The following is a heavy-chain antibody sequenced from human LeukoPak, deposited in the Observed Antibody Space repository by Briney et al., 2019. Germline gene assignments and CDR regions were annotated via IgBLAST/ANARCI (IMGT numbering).Heavy chain of an antibody. CDR3: ARSPSIVGATDSGYFDY. Sequence: GGSLRLSCAASGFTFSIYGMHWVRQAPGKGLEWVAFIRYDGSNKYYADSVKGRFTISRDNAKNSLYLQMNDLRAEDTAVYYCARSPSIVGATDSGYFDYWGQGTLVTVSS. J-gene: IGHJ4*02. D-gene: IGHD1-26*01. V-gene: IGHV3-30*02. CDR2: IRYDGSNK. CDR1: GFTFSIYG.